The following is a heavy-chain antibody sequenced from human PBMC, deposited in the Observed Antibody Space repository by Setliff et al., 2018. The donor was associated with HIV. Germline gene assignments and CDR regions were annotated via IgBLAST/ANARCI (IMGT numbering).Heavy chain of an antibody. CDR3: ARDQTGSNWHMYYFDS. J-gene: IGHJ4*02. CDR2: MYYSGNT. D-gene: IGHD6-13*01. Sequence: PSETLSLTCTVSGVSISNYYWSWIRQPPGKGLEWIGYMYYSGNTNYNPSLKSRVTISVDTSKSQFSLKLNSVTAADTAVYYCARDQTGSNWHMYYFDSWGQGTLVTVSS. V-gene: IGHV4-59*01. CDR1: GVSISNYY.